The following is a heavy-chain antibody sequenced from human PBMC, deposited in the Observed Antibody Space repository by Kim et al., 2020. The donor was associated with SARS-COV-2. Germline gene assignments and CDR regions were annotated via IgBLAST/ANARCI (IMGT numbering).Heavy chain of an antibody. CDR2: SRDRANSYST. J-gene: IGHJ3*02. CDR1: GLNFSDHY. CDR3: TRRRFDAFDI. Sequence: GGSLRLSCGASGLNFSDHYMDWVRQAPGKGLEWVGRSRDRANSYSTDYAASVRGRFAISRDHSQNSVHLQMQDLKVEDTAIYYCTRRRFDAFDIWGQGA. V-gene: IGHV3-72*01.